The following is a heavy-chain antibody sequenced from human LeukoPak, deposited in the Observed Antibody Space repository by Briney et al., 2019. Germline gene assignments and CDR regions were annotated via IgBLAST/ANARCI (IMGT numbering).Heavy chain of an antibody. V-gene: IGHV3-66*02. CDR3: ARAPYVSGNFN. D-gene: IGHD3-10*01. CDR2: LKSDGKT. Sequence: PGGSLRLSCATSGFTISSNHINWVRQAPGKGPEWVSVLKSDGKTSYADSVKGRFTIYRDNSKNTVYLQMNSLRVEDTAVYYCARAPYVSGNFNWGQGTLVTVSS. J-gene: IGHJ4*02. CDR1: GFTISSNH.